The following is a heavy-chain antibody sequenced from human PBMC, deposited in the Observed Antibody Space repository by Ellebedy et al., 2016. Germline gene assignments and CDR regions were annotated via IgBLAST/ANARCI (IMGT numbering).Heavy chain of an antibody. Sequence: GESLKISXAASGFTFSSNAMSWVRQAPGKGLEWVSTISGSGGSTYYADSVKGRFTVSRDNSKNTLYLQMNSLRAEDTAVYYCARGPTAMAAFDYWGQGTLVTVSS. J-gene: IGHJ4*02. CDR1: GFTFSSNA. D-gene: IGHD5-18*01. CDR3: ARGPTAMAAFDY. V-gene: IGHV3-23*01. CDR2: ISGSGGST.